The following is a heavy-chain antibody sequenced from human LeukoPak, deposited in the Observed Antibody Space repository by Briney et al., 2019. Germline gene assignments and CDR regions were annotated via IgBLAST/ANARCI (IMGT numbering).Heavy chain of an antibody. CDR2: VSYDGSYK. Sequence: GGSLRLSCAAAGFTFSKFAMHWVRQAPGKGLEWVAVVSYDGSYKYYADSVKGRFTISRDNSKNTLYLQMNSLRAEDTAVYYCAREGRGYKVAKFDYWGQGTLVTVSS. V-gene: IGHV3-30*04. J-gene: IGHJ4*02. CDR3: AREGRGYKVAKFDY. CDR1: GFTFSKFA. D-gene: IGHD3-22*01.